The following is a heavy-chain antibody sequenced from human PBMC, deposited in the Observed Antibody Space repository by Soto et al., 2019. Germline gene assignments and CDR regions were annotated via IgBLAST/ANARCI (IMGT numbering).Heavy chain of an antibody. V-gene: IGHV4-31*03. CDR1: GGSISSPNFY. J-gene: IGHJ4*02. CDR2: IYYNGTT. Sequence: SETLSLTCSVSGGSISSPNFYWSWIRQHPGKGLEWIGHIYYNGTTYYNPTLKSRVSISVDTSKNQFSLKLSSVTAADTAVYYCARDIGDGYNSGFDYWGQGTLVTVSS. D-gene: IGHD5-12*01. CDR3: ARDIGDGYNSGFDY.